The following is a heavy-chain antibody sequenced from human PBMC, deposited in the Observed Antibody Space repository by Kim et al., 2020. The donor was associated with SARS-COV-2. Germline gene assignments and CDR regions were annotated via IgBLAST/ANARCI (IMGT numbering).Heavy chain of an antibody. CDR2: ISSDGNSK. CDR3: AKGGIVERWYYLYD. V-gene: IGHV3-30*18. J-gene: IGHJ4*02. D-gene: IGHD3-22*01. Sequence: GGSLRLSCAASGFSFTTYGMHWVRQAPGKGLEWVAVISSDGNSKYYADSVKGRFTISRDIPKNTLSLQMNSLRVEDTAVYYCAKGGIVERWYYLYDWGQGTLVTVSS. CDR1: GFSFTTYG.